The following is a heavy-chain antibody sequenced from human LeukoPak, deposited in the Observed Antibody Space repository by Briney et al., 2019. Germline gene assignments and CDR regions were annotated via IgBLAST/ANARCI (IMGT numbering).Heavy chain of an antibody. Sequence: ASVKVSCKASGYTSTSYYMHWVRQAPGQGLEWMGWISAYNGNTNYAQKLQGRVTMTTDTSTSTAYMELRSLRSDDTAVYYCARDQGYCSSTSCHPSDYWGQGTLVTVSS. CDR3: ARDQGYCSSTSCHPSDY. V-gene: IGHV1-18*04. J-gene: IGHJ4*02. D-gene: IGHD2-2*01. CDR1: GYTSTSYY. CDR2: ISAYNGNT.